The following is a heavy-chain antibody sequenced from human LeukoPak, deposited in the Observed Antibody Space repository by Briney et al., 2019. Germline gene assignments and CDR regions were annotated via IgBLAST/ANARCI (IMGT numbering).Heavy chain of an antibody. CDR2: INPSGGST. V-gene: IGHV1-46*01. D-gene: IGHD4-23*01. J-gene: IGHJ5*02. CDR1: GYTFTIYY. CDR3: ARDQVATVEGFDP. Sequence: ASVTVSFTASGYTFTIYYMHWVRQAPGQGLEWMGIINPSGGSTSYAQKFQGRVTMTRDTSTSTVYMELSSLRSEGTAVYYCARDQVATVEGFDPWGQGTLVTVSS.